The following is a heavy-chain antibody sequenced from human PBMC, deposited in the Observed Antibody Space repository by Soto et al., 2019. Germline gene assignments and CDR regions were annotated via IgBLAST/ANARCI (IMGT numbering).Heavy chain of an antibody. J-gene: IGHJ4*02. CDR2: IIPSFGRA. CDR1: GYTLTSYY. Sequence: SVKVSCKASGYTLTSYYMHWARQAPGQGLEWMGRIIPSFGRANYAQKFQGRVTITADESTSTAYMELSSLRSEDTAVYYCATRPGGYLKVWGQGTLVTVSS. D-gene: IGHD3-22*01. V-gene: IGHV1-69*13. CDR3: ATRPGGYLKV.